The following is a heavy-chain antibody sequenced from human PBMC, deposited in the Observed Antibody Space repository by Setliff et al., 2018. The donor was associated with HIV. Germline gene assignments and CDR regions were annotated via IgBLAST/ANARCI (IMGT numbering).Heavy chain of an antibody. J-gene: IGHJ4*02. Sequence: PSETLSLTCAVSGYSLSSHYLWGWIRQPPGKGLEWVGNVYYNWATYYNPSRKNRVTISVDTSKNQFSLRLTSVTAADTAVYYCARGSKGGFFDYWGQGTLVTVSS. D-gene: IGHD3-16*01. CDR1: GYSLSSHYL. CDR3: ARGSKGGFFDY. V-gene: IGHV4-38-2*01. CDR2: VYYNWAT.